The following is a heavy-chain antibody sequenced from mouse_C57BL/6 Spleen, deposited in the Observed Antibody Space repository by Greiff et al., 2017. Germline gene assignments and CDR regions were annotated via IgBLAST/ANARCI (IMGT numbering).Heavy chain of an antibody. J-gene: IGHJ3*01. CDR1: GYTFTGYW. CDR2: ILPGSGST. Sequence: VQLQESGAELMKPGASVKLSCKATGYTFTGYWIEWVKQRPGHGLEWIGEILPGSGSTNYNEKFKGKATFTADTSSNTAYMQLSGLTTEDSAIYYCARSLYDDYDGGAWFAYWGQGTLVTVSA. D-gene: IGHD2-4*01. CDR3: ARSLYDDYDGGAWFAY. V-gene: IGHV1-9*01.